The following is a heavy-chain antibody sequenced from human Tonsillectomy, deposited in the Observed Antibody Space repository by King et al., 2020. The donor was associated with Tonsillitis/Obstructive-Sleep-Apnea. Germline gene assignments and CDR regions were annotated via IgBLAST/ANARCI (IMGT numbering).Heavy chain of an antibody. V-gene: IGHV4-34*01. J-gene: IGHJ4*02. Sequence: VQLQQWGAGLLKPSETLSLTCAVYGGSFSGYYWSWIRQPPGKGLEWIGEINHSGSTNYNPSLKSRVTISVDTSKNQFSLKLSSVTAADTAVYYCARGAKIDFWSGYYNIPPNSFFDYWGQGTLVTVSS. CDR1: GGSFSGYY. CDR2: INHSGST. CDR3: ARGAKIDFWSGYYNIPPNSFFDY. D-gene: IGHD3-3*01.